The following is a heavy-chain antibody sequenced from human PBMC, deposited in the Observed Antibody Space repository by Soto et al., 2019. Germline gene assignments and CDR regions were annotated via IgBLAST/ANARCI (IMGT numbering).Heavy chain of an antibody. CDR3: ARDQANIITMVRDQESRRFGAFDI. J-gene: IGHJ3*02. CDR1: GFTFSSYA. CDR2: ISYDGSNK. Sequence: QVQLVESGGGVVQPGRSLRPSCAASGFTFSSYAMHWVRQAPGKGLEWVAVISYDGSNKYYADSVKGRFTISRDNSKNKLYLQMNSLRAEDTAVYYCARDQANIITMVRDQESRRFGAFDIWGQGTMVTVSS. V-gene: IGHV3-30-3*01. D-gene: IGHD3-10*01.